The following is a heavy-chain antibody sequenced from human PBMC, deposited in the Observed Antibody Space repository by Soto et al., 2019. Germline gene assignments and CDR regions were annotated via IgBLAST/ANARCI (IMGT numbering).Heavy chain of an antibody. V-gene: IGHV1-18*01. Sequence: QVQLVQSGAEVKKPGASVKVSCKASGYTFTSYGISWVRQAPGQGLEWMGWISAYNGNTNYAQKLQGRVTMTTDTSTSRADMELRSRRSDDTAVYYCARDLSGYCSGGSCYLGAFDIWGQGTMVTVSS. CDR1: GYTFTSYG. CDR3: ARDLSGYCSGGSCYLGAFDI. D-gene: IGHD2-15*01. CDR2: ISAYNGNT. J-gene: IGHJ3*02.